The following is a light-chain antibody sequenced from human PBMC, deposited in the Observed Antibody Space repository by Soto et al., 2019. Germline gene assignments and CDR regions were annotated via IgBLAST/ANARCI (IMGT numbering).Light chain of an antibody. Sequence: QSALTQPASVSGSPGLSITISCTGTSSDVGAYNFVSWYQQYPDKAPKLMIFDVSNRPSGVSNRFSGSKSGNTASLTISGLQSEDEAEYYCGSYTTSSNYVFGTGTKVTVL. CDR2: DVS. CDR1: SSDVGAYNF. J-gene: IGLJ1*01. V-gene: IGLV2-14*03. CDR3: GSYTTSSNYV.